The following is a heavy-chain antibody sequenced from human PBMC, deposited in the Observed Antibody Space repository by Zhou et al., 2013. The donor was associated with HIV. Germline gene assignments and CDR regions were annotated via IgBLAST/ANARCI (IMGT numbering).Heavy chain of an antibody. CDR1: GYTFSIFD. D-gene: IGHD2-21*02. V-gene: IGHV1-8*03. Sequence: VQLVQSGAEVKKPGASVKVSCKASGYTFSIFDIIWVRQATGRGLEWMGWMNPNTGHTGYAQTFQGRVTITSNTSITTAYMELSSLRYEDTAVYYCARGPLSDRWGQGTLVDRLL. CDR2: MNPNTGHT. J-gene: IGHJ1*01. CDR3: ARGPLSDR.